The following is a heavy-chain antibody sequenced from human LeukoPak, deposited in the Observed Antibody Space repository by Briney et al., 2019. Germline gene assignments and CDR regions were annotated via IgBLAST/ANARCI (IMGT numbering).Heavy chain of an antibody. V-gene: IGHV3-7*03. Sequence: GGSLRLSCVASGFTFSSYWMSWVRQTPGKGLEWVANIKQDGSEKNYVDSVKGRFTISRDNAKNSLYLQMNSLKAEDTAVYYCAKDLPYCGGDRSPDAFDIWGQGTMVIVSS. J-gene: IGHJ3*02. D-gene: IGHD2-21*02. CDR1: GFTFSSYW. CDR3: AKDLPYCGGDRSPDAFDI. CDR2: IKQDGSEK.